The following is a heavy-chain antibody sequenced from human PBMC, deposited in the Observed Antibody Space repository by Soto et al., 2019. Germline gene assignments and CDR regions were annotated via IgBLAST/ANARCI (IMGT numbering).Heavy chain of an antibody. CDR1: GGSFSAYH. J-gene: IGHJ3*02. CDR2: ISHSGST. D-gene: IGHD2-2*01. Sequence: SETLSLTCAVSGGSFSAYHWTWIRQTPGKGLEWIGEISHSGSTNYKPSLKSRVTISADPSKKQFSLNLTSMTAADSGVYYCARGECSSNYCFTRWALDIWGQGTVVTVS. CDR3: ARGECSSNYCFTRWALDI. V-gene: IGHV4-34*01.